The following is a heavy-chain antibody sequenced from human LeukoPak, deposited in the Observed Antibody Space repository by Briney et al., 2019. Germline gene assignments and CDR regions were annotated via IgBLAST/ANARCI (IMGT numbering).Heavy chain of an antibody. Sequence: GSLRLSCAASGFTFSSYAMSWVRQAPRKGLEWVSAISGSGNSAYYADSVKGRFTISRDNSKNTLYVQMISPRAEDTAVYYCAKGLSNSRYYYMDVWGKGTTVTVSS. CDR3: AKGLSNSRYYYMDV. CDR2: ISGSGNSA. CDR1: GFTFSSYA. D-gene: IGHD2/OR15-2a*01. V-gene: IGHV3-23*01. J-gene: IGHJ6*03.